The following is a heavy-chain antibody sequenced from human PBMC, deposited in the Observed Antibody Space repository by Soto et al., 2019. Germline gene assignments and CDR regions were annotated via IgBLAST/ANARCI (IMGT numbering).Heavy chain of an antibody. V-gene: IGHV4-59*01. D-gene: IGHD4-17*01. CDR1: GASLSNYY. CDR3: ARNDHGGNPFFAN. Sequence: QVQLQESGPGLVKPSETLSLTCTVSGASLSNYYWSWIRQPPGKGPEWIGYIYYSGRTNYNPTLKSRLTMSVYTSKNQVSLKLNSVTAADTAVYYCARNDHGGNPFFANWGQGTLVTVSS. J-gene: IGHJ4*02. CDR2: IYYSGRT.